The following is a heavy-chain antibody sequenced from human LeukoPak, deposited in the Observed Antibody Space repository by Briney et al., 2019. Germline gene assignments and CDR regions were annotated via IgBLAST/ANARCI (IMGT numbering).Heavy chain of an antibody. CDR1: GFTFGDYA. J-gene: IGHJ1*01. Sequence: GGSLTLSCTASGFTFGDYAMSWFRQAPGKGLEWVGFIRSKAYGGTTEYAASVKGRFTISRDDSKSIAYLQMNSLKTEDTAVYYCTRDGYSSGWYPYAGSFQHWGQGTLVTVSS. CDR3: TRDGYSSGWYPYAGSFQH. V-gene: IGHV3-49*03. D-gene: IGHD6-19*01. CDR2: IRSKAYGGTT.